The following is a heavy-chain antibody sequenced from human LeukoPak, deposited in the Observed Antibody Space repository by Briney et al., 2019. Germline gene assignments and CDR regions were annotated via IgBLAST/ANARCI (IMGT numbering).Heavy chain of an antibody. D-gene: IGHD2-2*01. CDR1: GYTLTELS. J-gene: IGHJ4*02. CDR2: FDPEDGET. V-gene: IGHV1-24*01. Sequence: ASVKVSCKVSGYTLTELSMHWVRQAPGNGLEWMGGFDPEDGETIYAQKFQGRVTMTEDTSTDTAYMELSSLRSEDTAVYYCASPDCSSTSCYGSGESELDYWGQGTLVTVSS. CDR3: ASPDCSSTSCYGSGESELDY.